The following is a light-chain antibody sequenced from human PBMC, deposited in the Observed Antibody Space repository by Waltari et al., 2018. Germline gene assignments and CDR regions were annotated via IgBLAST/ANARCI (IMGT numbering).Light chain of an antibody. J-gene: IGLJ3*02. CDR1: TGVVTSGHF. V-gene: IGLV7-46*01. CDR2: DTT. Sequence: QAVVTQEPSLTVSPGGTVTLTCASNTGVVTSGHFPYWFQQKPGQAPKTLIYDTTNKHSRTPARFSGSRLGGKAALTLSGAQPEDEADYFCFLVYGGVGVFGGGTKLTVL. CDR3: FLVYGGVGV.